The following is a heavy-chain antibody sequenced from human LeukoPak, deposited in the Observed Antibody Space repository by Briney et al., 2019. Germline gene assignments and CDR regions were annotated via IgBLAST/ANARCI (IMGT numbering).Heavy chain of an antibody. CDR1: GFTFSIYT. CDR2: ITSSSSSI. CDR3: ARGPNSNWSGLDF. D-gene: IGHD6-6*01. V-gene: IGHV3-21*01. Sequence: GGSLRLSCVASGFTFSIYTMSWVRQAPGKGLEWVSSITSSSSSIYSADSVKGRLTISRDNAKNTLYLQVNNLRAEDTAVYYCARGPNSNWSGLDFWGQGTLLTVSS. J-gene: IGHJ4*02.